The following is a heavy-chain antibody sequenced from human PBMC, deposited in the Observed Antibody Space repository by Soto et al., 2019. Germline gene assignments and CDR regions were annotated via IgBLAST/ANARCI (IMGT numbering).Heavy chain of an antibody. CDR1: GGSISSGGYS. CDR2: IYHSGST. J-gene: IGHJ5*02. D-gene: IGHD2-15*01. CDR3: ARVGGGYCSGGSCYDP. Sequence: QLQLQESGSGLVKPSQTLSLTCAVSGGSISSGGYSWSWIRQPPGKGLEWIGYIYHSGSTYYNPSLKSRVTISVDRSKNQFSLKLSSVTAADTAVYYCARVGGGYCSGGSCYDPWGQGTLVTVSS. V-gene: IGHV4-30-2*01.